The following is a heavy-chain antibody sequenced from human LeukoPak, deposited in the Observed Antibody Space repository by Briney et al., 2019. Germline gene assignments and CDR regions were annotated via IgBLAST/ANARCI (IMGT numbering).Heavy chain of an antibody. J-gene: IGHJ4*02. CDR2: INSDGSST. CDR1: GFTFSSYW. V-gene: IGHV3-74*01. CDR3: ARQYSYDSSGYYPWDY. D-gene: IGHD3-22*01. Sequence: GGSLRLSCVASGFTFSSYWMHWVRQAPGKGLVWVSRINSDGSSTTYADSVKGRFTISRDNAENTLYLQMNSLRAEDTAIYYCARQYSYDSSGYYPWDYWGQGTLVTVSS.